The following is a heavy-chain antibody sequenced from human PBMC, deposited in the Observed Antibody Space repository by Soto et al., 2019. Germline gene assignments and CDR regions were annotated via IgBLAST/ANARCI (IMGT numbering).Heavy chain of an antibody. D-gene: IGHD5-12*01. V-gene: IGHV4-39*01. J-gene: IGHJ4*02. Sequence: PSETLSLTCTVSGGSISSSSYYWGWIRQPPGKGLEWIGSIYYSGSTYYNPSLKSRVTISVDTSKNQFSLKLSSVTAADTAVYYCARQEGRDGYNYAIQRYWGQGTLVTVSS. CDR1: GGSISSSSYY. CDR2: IYYSGST. CDR3: ARQEGRDGYNYAIQRY.